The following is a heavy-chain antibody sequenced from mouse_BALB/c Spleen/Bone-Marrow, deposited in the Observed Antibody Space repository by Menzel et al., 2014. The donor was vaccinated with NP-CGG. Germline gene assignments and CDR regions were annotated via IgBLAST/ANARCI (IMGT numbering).Heavy chain of an antibody. CDR3: TRYGYDPLYAMDY. V-gene: IGHV1S81*02. CDR2: INPSNGGT. J-gene: IGHJ4*01. CDR1: GHTFTSYY. Sequence: VKLQESGAELVKPGASVELSCKASGHTFTSYYMYWVKQRPGQGLEWIGGINPSNGGTNFNEKFKSKATLTVDKSSSTAYMQLSSLTSEDSAVYYCTRYGYDPLYAMDYWGQGTSVTVSS. D-gene: IGHD2-3*01.